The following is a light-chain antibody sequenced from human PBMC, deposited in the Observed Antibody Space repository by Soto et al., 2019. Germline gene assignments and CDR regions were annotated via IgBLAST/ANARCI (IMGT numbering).Light chain of an antibody. CDR2: KAS. CDR3: QQYDNDSWT. Sequence: DIQMTQSPSTLSASVGDRVIITCRASQSITTWLAWYQQKPGKAPNLLIYKASTLKSGVPLRFSGSGSGTEFTLTISSLQPDDFATYYCQQYDNDSWTFGQATKVEIK. V-gene: IGKV1-5*03. CDR1: QSITTW. J-gene: IGKJ1*01.